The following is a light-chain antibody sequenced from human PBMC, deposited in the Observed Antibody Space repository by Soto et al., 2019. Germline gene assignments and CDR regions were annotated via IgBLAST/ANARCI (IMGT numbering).Light chain of an antibody. Sequence: SVLAEPACVSGSFGQSITISCSGPNTDLGVYGYVSWYQHQPGKAPKLLIYDVNNRPSGISDRFSGSKSGDTASLTISGLQAEDEADYFCFSKISGFVYGLGTGTKVTVL. CDR1: NTDLGVYGY. V-gene: IGLV2-14*01. J-gene: IGLJ1*01. CDR3: FSKISGFVYG. CDR2: DVN.